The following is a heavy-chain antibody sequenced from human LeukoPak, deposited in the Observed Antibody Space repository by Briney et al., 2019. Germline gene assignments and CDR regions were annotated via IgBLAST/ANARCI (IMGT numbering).Heavy chain of an antibody. CDR2: IIPILGIA. D-gene: IGHD5-12*01. Sequence: SVKVSCKASGGTFSSYAISWVRQAPGQGLEWMGRIIPILGIANYAQKFQGRVTITADKSTSTAYMELSSLRSEDTAVYYCARGGYRGDEFDYWGQGTPVTVSS. CDR1: GGTFSSYA. CDR3: ARGGYRGDEFDY. V-gene: IGHV1-69*04. J-gene: IGHJ4*02.